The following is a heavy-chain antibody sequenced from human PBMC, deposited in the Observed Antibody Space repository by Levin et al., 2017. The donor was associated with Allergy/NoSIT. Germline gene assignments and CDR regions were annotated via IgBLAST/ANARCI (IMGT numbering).Heavy chain of an antibody. J-gene: IGHJ4*02. CDR2: IRSKAYGGTT. V-gene: IGHV3-49*04. Sequence: GESLKISCTASGFTFGDYAMSWVRQAPGKGLEWVGFIRSKAYGGTTEYAASVKGRFTISRDDSKSIAYLQMNSLKTEDTAVYYCTRDTYYYDSSGYYYNFDYWGQGTLVTVSS. CDR3: TRDTYYYDSSGYYYNFDY. CDR1: GFTFGDYA. D-gene: IGHD3-22*01.